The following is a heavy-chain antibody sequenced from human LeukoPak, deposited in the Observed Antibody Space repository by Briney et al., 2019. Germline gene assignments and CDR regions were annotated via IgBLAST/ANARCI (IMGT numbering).Heavy chain of an antibody. D-gene: IGHD4-17*01. CDR3: ARRYGDYVDY. J-gene: IGHJ4*02. V-gene: IGHV4-59*08. CDR2: IYYSGST. Sequence: SETLSLTCTVSGGSISSYYCSWIRQPPGKGLEWIGYIYYSGSTNYNPSLKSRVTISVDTSKNQFSLKLSSVTAADTAVYYCARRYGDYVDYWGQGTVVTVSS. CDR1: GGSISSYY.